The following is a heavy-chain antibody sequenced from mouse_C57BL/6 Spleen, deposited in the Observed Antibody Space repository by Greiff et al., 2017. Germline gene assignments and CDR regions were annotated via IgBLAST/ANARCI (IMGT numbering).Heavy chain of an antibody. CDR1: GYTFTDYY. CDR3: ARSSWEFAY. CDR2: INPNNGGT. D-gene: IGHD4-1*01. J-gene: IGHJ3*01. Sequence: EVQLQQSGPELVKPGASVKISCKASGYTFTDYYMNWVKQSHGKSLEWIGDINPNNGGTSYNQKFKGKATLTVDKSSSTAYMELRSLTSEDSAVYYCARSSWEFAYWGQGTLVTVSA. V-gene: IGHV1-26*01.